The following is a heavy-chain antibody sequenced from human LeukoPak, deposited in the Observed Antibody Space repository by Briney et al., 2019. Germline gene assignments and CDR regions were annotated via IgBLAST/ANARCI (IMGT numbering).Heavy chain of an antibody. CDR3: ARGASGYSGYDADYYYYMDV. CDR1: GGSISSYY. V-gene: IGHV4-59*12. D-gene: IGHD5-12*01. CDR2: IYYSGST. J-gene: IGHJ6*03. Sequence: SETLSLTCTVSGGSISSYYRSWIRQPPGKGLEWIGSIYYSGSTYYNPSLKSRVTISVDTSKNQFSLKLSSVTAADTAVYYCARGASGYSGYDADYYYYMDVWGKGTTVTVSS.